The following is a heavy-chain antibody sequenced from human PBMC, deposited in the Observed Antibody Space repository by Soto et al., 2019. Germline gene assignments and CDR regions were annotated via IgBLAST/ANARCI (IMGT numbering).Heavy chain of an antibody. V-gene: IGHV3-53*01. CDR3: ARDSQGLPAASPGFYYYGMDV. Sequence: LRLSCAASGFTVSSNYMSWVRQAPGKGLEWVSIIYPAGSTYYADSVQGRFTISRDNSKNTLYLQMNSLRAEDTAVYYCARDSQGLPAASPGFYYYGMDVWGQGTTVTVSS. D-gene: IGHD2-2*01. J-gene: IGHJ6*02. CDR1: GFTVSSNY. CDR2: IYPAGST.